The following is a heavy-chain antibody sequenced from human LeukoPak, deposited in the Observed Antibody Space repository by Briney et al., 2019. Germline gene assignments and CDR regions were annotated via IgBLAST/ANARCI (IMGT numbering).Heavy chain of an antibody. CDR3: AREPIPPHPDYDILTGYPRYNWFDP. J-gene: IGHJ5*02. Sequence: SETLSLTCTVSGGSISSSSYYWGWIRQPPGKGLEWIGSIYYSGSTYCNPSLKSRVTISVDTSKNQFSLKLSSVTAADTAVYYCAREPIPPHPDYDILTGYPRYNWFDPWGQGTLVTVSS. CDR1: GGSISSSSYY. D-gene: IGHD3-9*01. CDR2: IYYSGST. V-gene: IGHV4-39*07.